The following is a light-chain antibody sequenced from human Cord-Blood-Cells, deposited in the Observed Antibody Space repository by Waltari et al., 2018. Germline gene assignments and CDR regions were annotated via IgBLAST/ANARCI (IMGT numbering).Light chain of an antibody. Sequence: DITMTQSPSTLSASVGDSVTITRRASLSISSWLAWYQQKPGKAPKLRIYKAASLESGVPSRFSGSGAGTEVTLTISSLQPDDFATCYWQQHNSYGTFGQGTTVEI. J-gene: IGKJ1*01. CDR3: QQHNSYGT. CDR1: LSISSW. V-gene: IGKV1-5*03. CDR2: KAA.